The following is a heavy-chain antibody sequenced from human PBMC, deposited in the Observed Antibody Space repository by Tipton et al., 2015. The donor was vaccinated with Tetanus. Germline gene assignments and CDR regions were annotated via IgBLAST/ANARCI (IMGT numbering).Heavy chain of an antibody. D-gene: IGHD5-12*01. CDR1: GFTFNTHG. Sequence: SLRLSCAASGFTFNTHGMHWVRQTPGKGLEWVANVDPGGSTTYYVASVKGRFTISRDNAKNSLFLQMGSLRAEDSAVYYCARWEFTSGYYYLNYWGQGTLATVSS. J-gene: IGHJ4*02. V-gene: IGHV3-7*01. CDR3: ARWEFTSGYYYLNY. CDR2: VDPGGSTT.